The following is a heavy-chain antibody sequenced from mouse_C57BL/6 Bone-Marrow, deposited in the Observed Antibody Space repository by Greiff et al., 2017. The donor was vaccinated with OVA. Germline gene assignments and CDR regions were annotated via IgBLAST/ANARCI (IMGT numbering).Heavy chain of an antibody. Sequence: LQESGAELARPGASVKLSCKASGYTFTSYGISWVKQRTGQGLEWIGEIYPRSGNTYYNEKFKGKATLTADKSSSTAYMELRSLTSEDSAVYFCARTHYYGSLYYFDYWGQGTTLTVSS. CDR2: IYPRSGNT. D-gene: IGHD1-1*01. J-gene: IGHJ2*01. CDR3: ARTHYYGSLYYFDY. V-gene: IGHV1-81*01. CDR1: GYTFTSYG.